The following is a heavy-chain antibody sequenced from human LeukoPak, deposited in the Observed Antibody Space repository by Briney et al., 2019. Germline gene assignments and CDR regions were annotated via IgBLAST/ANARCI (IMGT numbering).Heavy chain of an antibody. Sequence: PGESLRLSCAASAFTFSNYAMSWVRQAPGKGLEWVSTISASGATTYYADSVKGRFTISRDNAKNSLYLQMNSLRAEDTAVYYCARTAAAANWFDPWGQGTLVTVSS. CDR2: ISASGATT. V-gene: IGHV3-23*01. CDR1: AFTFSNYA. J-gene: IGHJ5*02. D-gene: IGHD6-13*01. CDR3: ARTAAAANWFDP.